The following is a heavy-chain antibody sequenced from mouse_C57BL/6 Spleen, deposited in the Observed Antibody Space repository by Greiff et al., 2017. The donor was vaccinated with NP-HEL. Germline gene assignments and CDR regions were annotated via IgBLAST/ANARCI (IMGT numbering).Heavy chain of an antibody. CDR3: ARDYYDEDYYAMDY. Sequence: QVQLQQSGPELVKPGASVKISCKASGYAFSSSWMNWVKQRPGTGLEWIGRIYPGDGDTNYNGKFKGKATLTAEKSSSTAYMQLSSLTSEDSAVYFCARDYYDEDYYAMDYWGQGTSVTVSS. CDR1: GYAFSSSW. CDR2: IYPGDGDT. J-gene: IGHJ4*01. V-gene: IGHV1-82*01. D-gene: IGHD2-4*01.